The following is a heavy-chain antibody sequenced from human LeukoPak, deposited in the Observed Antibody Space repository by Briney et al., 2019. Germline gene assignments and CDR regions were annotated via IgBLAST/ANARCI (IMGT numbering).Heavy chain of an antibody. J-gene: IGHJ6*02. CDR1: GYTFTSYA. Sequence: ASVKVSCKASGYTFTSYAIHWVRQAPGQRLEWMGWINAGNGNTRYSQKFQGGVTITRDTSASTAYMELSSLRSEDTAVYYCARSILVVPVASHYNYGVDVWGQGTTVTVSS. CDR2: INAGNGNT. D-gene: IGHD2-2*01. V-gene: IGHV1-3*01. CDR3: ARSILVVPVASHYNYGVDV.